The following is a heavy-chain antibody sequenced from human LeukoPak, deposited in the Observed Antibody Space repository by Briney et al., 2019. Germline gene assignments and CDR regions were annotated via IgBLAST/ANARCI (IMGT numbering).Heavy chain of an antibody. V-gene: IGHV4-39*07. CDR3: ARGWSYSYYYYMDV. Sequence: SETLSLTCTVSGGSISGSSYYWGWIRQLPGKGLEWIGSIYYSGSTYYNPSLKSRVTISVDTSKNQFSLKLSSVTAADTAVYYCARGWSYSYYYYMDVWGKGTTVTVSS. D-gene: IGHD2-15*01. CDR2: IYYSGST. J-gene: IGHJ6*03. CDR1: GGSISGSSYY.